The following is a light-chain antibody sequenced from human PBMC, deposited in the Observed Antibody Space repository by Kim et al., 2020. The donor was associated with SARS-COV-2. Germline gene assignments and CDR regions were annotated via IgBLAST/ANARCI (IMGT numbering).Light chain of an antibody. V-gene: IGLV2-14*03. CDR3: SSYTSNTKGV. CDR2: GVT. J-gene: IGLJ1*01. CDR1: SSDIGNFNF. Sequence: GQSLTISCTSPSSDIGNFNFVFWYQQHPGKAPQLIIYGVTKRPSGVSHRFSGFKSGNTASLTISGLQAEDEADYYCSSYTSNTKGVFGTGTKVTVL.